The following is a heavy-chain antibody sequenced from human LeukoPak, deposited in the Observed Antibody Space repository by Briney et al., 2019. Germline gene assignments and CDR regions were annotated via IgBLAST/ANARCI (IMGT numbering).Heavy chain of an antibody. CDR3: ARQRVNNGFQH. J-gene: IGHJ1*01. V-gene: IGHV4-39*01. D-gene: IGHD1/OR15-1a*01. CDR1: GGSISSSSYY. CDR2: IYYSGST. Sequence: SETLSLTCTVSGGSISSSSYYWGWIRQPPGKGLEWIGSIYYSGSTYYNPSLKSRVTISVDTSKNQFSLKLSSVTAADTAVYYCARQRVNNGFQHWGQGTLVTVSS.